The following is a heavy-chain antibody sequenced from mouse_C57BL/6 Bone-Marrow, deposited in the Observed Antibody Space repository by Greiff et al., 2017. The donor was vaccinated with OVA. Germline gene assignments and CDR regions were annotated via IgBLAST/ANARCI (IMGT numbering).Heavy chain of an antibody. V-gene: IGHV2-2*01. J-gene: IGHJ1*03. Sequence: LVESSPFLFPHSPLLSLPSTFSFFSFPLSFFPFFLPPPFPFLYFLLVIFSGLSTDYNAAFISRLSISKDNSKSQVFFKMNSLQADDTAIYYCARNAYYITADYWYFDVWGTGTTVTVSS. CDR3: ARNAYYITADYWYFDV. CDR2: IFSGLST. D-gene: IGHD2-12*01. CDR1: FFSFPLSF.